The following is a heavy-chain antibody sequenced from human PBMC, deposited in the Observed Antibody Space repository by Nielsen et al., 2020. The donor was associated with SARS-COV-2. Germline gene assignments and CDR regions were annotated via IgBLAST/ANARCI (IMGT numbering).Heavy chain of an antibody. V-gene: IGHV3-30-3*01. CDR1: GFTFSKFP. Sequence: GESLKISCAASGFTFSKFPMHWVRQAPGKGLEWLAIISYGGDNEHYADSVKGRFTVSRDNSKETLYLQINSLRAEDTAVYYCAIPSSGYNYGIFDSWGQGTLVTVSS. CDR3: AIPSSGYNYGIFDS. D-gene: IGHD5-18*01. CDR2: ISYGGDNE. J-gene: IGHJ4*02.